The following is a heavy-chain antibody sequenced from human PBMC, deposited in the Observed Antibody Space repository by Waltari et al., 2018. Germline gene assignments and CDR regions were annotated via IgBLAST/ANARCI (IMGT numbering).Heavy chain of an antibody. CDR1: GGSISSSSYY. V-gene: IGHV4-39*01. D-gene: IGHD2-8*01. CDR3: ARHPAMTIMLWYFDL. CDR2: ICYSGST. J-gene: IGHJ2*01. Sequence: QLQLQESGPGLVKPSETLSLTCTVSGGSISSSSYYWGWIRQPPGKGLEWIGSICYSGSTYYNPSIKSRVTISVDTSKNQFSLKLSSVTAADTAVYYCARHPAMTIMLWYFDLWGRGTLVTVSS.